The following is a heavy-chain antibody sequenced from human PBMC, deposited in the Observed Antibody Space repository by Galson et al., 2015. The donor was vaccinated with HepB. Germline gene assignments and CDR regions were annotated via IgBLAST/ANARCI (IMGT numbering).Heavy chain of an antibody. V-gene: IGHV3-11*06. J-gene: IGHJ4*02. Sequence: SLRLSCAASIFTFSDYYMTWIRQAPGKGLEWLSYISGGATYTNYADSVKGRFTISRDNAKNSLYLHMRSLRDDDTAVYYCARVAHSDYGDHAHFDYWGQGTLVTVSS. CDR3: ARVAHSDYGDHAHFDY. D-gene: IGHD4-17*01. CDR1: IFTFSDYY. CDR2: ISGGATYT.